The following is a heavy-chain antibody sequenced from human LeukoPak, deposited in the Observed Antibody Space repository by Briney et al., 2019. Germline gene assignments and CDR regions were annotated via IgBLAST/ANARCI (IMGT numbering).Heavy chain of an antibody. V-gene: IGHV3-23*01. D-gene: IGHD3-10*01. CDR1: GFTFSSYG. Sequence: PGGSLRLSCAASGFTFSSYGMHWVRQAPGKGLEWVSAISGSGGSTYYADSVKGRFTISRDNSKNTLYLQMNSLRAEDTAVYYCAKDGALLWFGELSLDYWGQGTLVTVSS. J-gene: IGHJ4*02. CDR2: ISGSGGST. CDR3: AKDGALLWFGELSLDY.